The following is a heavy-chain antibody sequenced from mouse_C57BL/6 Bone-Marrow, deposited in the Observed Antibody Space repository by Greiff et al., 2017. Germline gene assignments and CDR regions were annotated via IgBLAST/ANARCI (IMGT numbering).Heavy chain of an antibody. CDR3: SRQVTTVLATKYFDV. CDR1: GFTFSSYT. J-gene: IGHJ1*03. D-gene: IGHD1-1*01. Sequence: EVKLVESGGGLVKPGGSLKLSCAASGFTFSSYTMSWVRQTPEKRLQWVAAISGGGGNTYYPDSVKGRFTISRANDKTILYLQMSSRRSEDTALYYCSRQVTTVLATKYFDVWGTGTTVTVSS. V-gene: IGHV5-9*01. CDR2: ISGGGGNT.